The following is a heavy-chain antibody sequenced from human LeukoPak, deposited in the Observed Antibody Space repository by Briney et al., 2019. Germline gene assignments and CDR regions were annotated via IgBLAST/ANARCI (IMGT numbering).Heavy chain of an antibody. D-gene: IGHD2-21*01. Sequence: ASVKVCRKTSGYTFSSYGVSWVRQAPGQGLEWIGWISTYNGFTNYAQRFQGRVTLTTDTSTSTVYLKLDSLRPDDTALYYCARDHLYCDEMSCNDYWGQGTLVTVSS. CDR2: ISTYNGFT. CDR3: ARDHLYCDEMSCNDY. CDR1: GYTFSSYG. V-gene: IGHV1-18*01. J-gene: IGHJ4*02.